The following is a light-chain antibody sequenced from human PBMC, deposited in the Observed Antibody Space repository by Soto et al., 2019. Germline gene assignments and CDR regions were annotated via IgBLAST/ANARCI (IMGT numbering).Light chain of an antibody. J-gene: IGKJ5*01. Sequence: TQSAAALSKKEGDRVTITCRASQSISKWLAWYQQKPGKAPILLMYDASNLEGGVPSRFSGIGSGTEFTLTISGLLPDDFATYYCQQDNDYPINFGQGTGLEIK. V-gene: IGKV1-5*01. CDR2: DAS. CDR3: QQDNDYPIN. CDR1: QSISKW.